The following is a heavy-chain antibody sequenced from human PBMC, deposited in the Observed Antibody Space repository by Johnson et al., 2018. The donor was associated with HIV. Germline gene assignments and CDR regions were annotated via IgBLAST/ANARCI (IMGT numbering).Heavy chain of an antibody. V-gene: IGHV3-66*01. J-gene: IGHJ3*02. Sequence: VQLVESGGGLVQPGGSLRLSCAASGFTVSSNYMNWVRQAPGKGLEWVSVIYSGGSTYYRVSVKGRLTIFRENAKNALYLQMNSLSAGDTAVYYCARAGSSPAANDAFDIWGQGTMVTVSS. CDR3: ARAGSSPAANDAFDI. CDR2: IYSGGST. D-gene: IGHD6-13*01. CDR1: GFTVSSNY.